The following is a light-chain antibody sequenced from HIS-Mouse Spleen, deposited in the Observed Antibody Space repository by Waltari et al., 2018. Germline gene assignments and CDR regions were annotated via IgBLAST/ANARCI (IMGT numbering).Light chain of an antibody. V-gene: IGLV2-14*01. J-gene: IGLJ3*02. CDR3: SSYTSSSTLWV. CDR2: EVS. CDR1: SSDVGGSTY. Sequence: QSAMTQPASVSGSPGQSITISCTGTSSDVGGSTYVSWYQQHPGKAPKLMIYEVSNRPSGVSNRFSGSKSGNTASLTISGLQAEDEADYYCSSYTSSSTLWVFGGGTKLTVL.